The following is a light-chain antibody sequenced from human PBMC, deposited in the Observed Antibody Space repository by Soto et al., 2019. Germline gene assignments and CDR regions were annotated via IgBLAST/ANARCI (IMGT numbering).Light chain of an antibody. J-gene: IGLJ1*01. CDR1: SSDVGAYNF. CDR3: GSYTTSSNYV. CDR2: DVS. V-gene: IGLV2-14*03. Sequence: QSALTQPASVSGSPGLSITISCTGTSSDVGAYNFVSWYQQHPDKAPKLMIFDVSNRPSGVSNRFSGSTSGNTASLTISGLQSEDEAEYYCGSYTTSSNYVFGTGTKVTVL.